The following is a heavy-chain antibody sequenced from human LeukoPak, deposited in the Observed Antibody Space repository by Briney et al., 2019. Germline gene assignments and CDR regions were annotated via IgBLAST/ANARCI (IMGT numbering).Heavy chain of an antibody. Sequence: PGGSLRLSCAASGFTFSSYGMHWVRQAPGKGLEWVAVIWYDGSNKYYADSVKGRFTISRDNSKNTLYLQMNSLRAEDTAVYYCARDISPDYYDSSGYSDWFDPWGQGTLVTVSS. D-gene: IGHD3-22*01. CDR3: ARDISPDYYDSSGYSDWFDP. CDR2: IWYDGSNK. CDR1: GFTFSSYG. J-gene: IGHJ5*02. V-gene: IGHV3-33*01.